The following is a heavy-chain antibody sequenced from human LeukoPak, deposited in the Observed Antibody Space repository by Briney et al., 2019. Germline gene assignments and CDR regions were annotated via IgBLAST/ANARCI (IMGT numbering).Heavy chain of an antibody. D-gene: IGHD2-15*01. CDR1: GGTFSSYA. V-gene: IGHV1-69*04. CDR3: ARGYCSGGSCYSDMTLDY. J-gene: IGHJ4*02. CDR2: IIPIFGIA. Sequence: ASVKVSCKASGGTFSSYAISWARQAPGQGLEWMGRIIPIFGIANYAQKFQGRVTITADKSTSTAYMELSSLRSEDTAVYYCARGYCSGGSCYSDMTLDYWGQGTLVTVSS.